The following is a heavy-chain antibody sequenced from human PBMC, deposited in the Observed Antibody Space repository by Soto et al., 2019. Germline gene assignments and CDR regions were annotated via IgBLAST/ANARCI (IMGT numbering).Heavy chain of an antibody. Sequence: GGSLRLSCAASGFTFSSYAMSWVHQAPGKGLEWVSAISGSGGSTYYADSVKGRFTISRDNSKNTLYLQMNSLRAEDTAVYYCAKILEWLSRLEYLFDWGQGTLVTVSS. J-gene: IGHJ4*02. CDR3: AKILEWLSRLEYLFD. CDR1: GFTFSSYA. CDR2: ISGSGGST. V-gene: IGHV3-23*01. D-gene: IGHD3-3*01.